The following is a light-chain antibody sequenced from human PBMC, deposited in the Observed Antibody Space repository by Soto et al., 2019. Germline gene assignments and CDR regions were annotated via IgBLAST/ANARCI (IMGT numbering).Light chain of an antibody. CDR3: CSYAGSYIQYV. V-gene: IGLV2-11*01. Sequence: QSALTQPRSVSGSPGQSVTLAFTGTSSDVGNYDYVSWYQQHPGMAPKLIIYDVIKRPSGVPDRFSGSKSGNTASLTISGLQAEDEADYYCCSYAGSYIQYVFGTGTKVTVL. CDR2: DVI. CDR1: SSDVGNYDY. J-gene: IGLJ1*01.